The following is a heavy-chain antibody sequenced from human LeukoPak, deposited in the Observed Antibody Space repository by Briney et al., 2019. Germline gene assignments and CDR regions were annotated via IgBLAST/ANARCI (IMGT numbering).Heavy chain of an antibody. J-gene: IGHJ5*02. CDR3: ARAQTSSSFNWFDP. CDR1: GYTFTSYD. V-gene: IGHV1-8*01. CDR2: VNPNSGNT. D-gene: IGHD6-13*01. Sequence: ASVKVSCKASGYTFTSYDINWVRQATGQGLEWMGWVNPNSGNTGYAQKFQGRVTMTRNTSISTAYMELSSLRSEDTAVYYCARAQTSSSFNWFDPWGQGTLVTVSS.